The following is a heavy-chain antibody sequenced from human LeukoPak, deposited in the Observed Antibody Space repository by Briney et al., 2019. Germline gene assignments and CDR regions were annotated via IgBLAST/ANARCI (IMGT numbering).Heavy chain of an antibody. CDR3: ARARIDY. J-gene: IGHJ4*02. D-gene: IGHD1-14*01. V-gene: IGHV3-7*04. Sequence: GGSLRLSCVCSGFTFSSYWMTWVRDAPVEGVEWVANIKDDGSEKFSVDSVKGRFAISRDNDKNLLYLQMSSLRAEDTAVYYCARARIDYWGQGTLVTVSS. CDR2: IKDDGSEK. CDR1: GFTFSSYW.